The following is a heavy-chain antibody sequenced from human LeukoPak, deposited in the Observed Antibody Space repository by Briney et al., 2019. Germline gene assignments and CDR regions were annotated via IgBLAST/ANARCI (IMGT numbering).Heavy chain of an antibody. J-gene: IGHJ4*02. CDR3: ARGTKTYSGSWYRD. D-gene: IGHD6-13*01. CDR1: GFTFSIYW. CDR2: IKQDGSEK. V-gene: IGHV3-7*01. Sequence: GGSLRLACPASGFTFSIYWMSSVRQAPGKGLEWVANIKQDGSEKYYVEYVKGRLTISRDNAKNSLYLQMNSLRAEDTAVYYCARGTKTYSGSWYRDWGQGTLVTVSS.